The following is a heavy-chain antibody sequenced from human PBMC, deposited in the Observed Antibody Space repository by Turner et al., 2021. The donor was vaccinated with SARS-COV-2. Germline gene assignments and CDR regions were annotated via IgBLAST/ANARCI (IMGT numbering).Heavy chain of an antibody. CDR3: SRGPAVFGVVIMGY. V-gene: IGHV1-2*02. CDR1: GDTFTGYY. D-gene: IGHD3-3*01. J-gene: IGHJ4*02. CDR2: INPNSGGT. Sequence: QVQLVQSGAEVKKPGASVKVSCKASGDTFTGYYLHWVRQAPGQGLEWMGWINPNSGGTNYAQKFQVRVTMTRDTSISTVYMELSRLRSDDTAVYYCSRGPAVFGVVIMGYWGQGTLVTVSS.